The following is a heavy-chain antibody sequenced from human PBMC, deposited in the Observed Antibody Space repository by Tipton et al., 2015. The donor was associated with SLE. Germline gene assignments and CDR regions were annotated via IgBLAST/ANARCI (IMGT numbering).Heavy chain of an antibody. CDR2: ISWDSNYI. CDR3: AKGRNGVGYFDD. Sequence: SLRLSCAASGFTFDEYDMHWVRQAPGKGLEWVSGISWDSNYIGYAESVRGRFIISRDNAKKSLYLQMHSLRPEDTALYYCAKGRNGVGYFDDWGQGTLVTVSS. V-gene: IGHV3-9*01. J-gene: IGHJ4*02. D-gene: IGHD2-8*01. CDR1: GFTFDEYD.